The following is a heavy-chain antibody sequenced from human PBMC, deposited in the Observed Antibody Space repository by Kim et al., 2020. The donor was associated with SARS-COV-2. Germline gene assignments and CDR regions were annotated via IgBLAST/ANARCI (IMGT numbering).Heavy chain of an antibody. Sequence: FTISRDKSKNTLYLQMNSLRAEDTAVYYCAKDLRITIFGVSNEKGGFDPWGQGTLVTVSS. CDR3: AKDLRITIFGVSNEKGGFDP. V-gene: IGHV3-23*01. D-gene: IGHD3-3*01. J-gene: IGHJ5*02.